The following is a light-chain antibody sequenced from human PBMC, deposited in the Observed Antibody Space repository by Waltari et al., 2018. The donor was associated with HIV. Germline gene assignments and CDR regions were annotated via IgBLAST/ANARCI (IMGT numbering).Light chain of an antibody. CDR3: MQALQNPLT. CDR2: VGS. CDR1: QSRLHCYGSKY. J-gene: IGKJ1*01. V-gene: IGKV2-28*01. Sequence: TVMTQSPLSLPVNPGEPSSISCRSRQSRLHCYGSKYLDWYLQKPGQSPQPLIYVGSSLESGVPARFSGGGSGTDFTLTISSLEAEDVAVYYCMQALQNPLTFGQGTKVEIK.